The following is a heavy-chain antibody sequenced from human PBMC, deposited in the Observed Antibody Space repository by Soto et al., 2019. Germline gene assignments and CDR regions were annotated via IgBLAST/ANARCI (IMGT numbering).Heavy chain of an antibody. D-gene: IGHD6-13*01. J-gene: IGHJ4*02. CDR3: ARVGSSSWYPSPLWPLDY. V-gene: IGHV1-18*01. CDR2: ISAYNGNT. CDR1: GYTFTSYG. Sequence: ASVKVSCKASGYTFTSYGISWVRQAPGQGLEWMGWISAYNGNTNYAQKLQGRVTMTTDTSTSTAYMELRSLRSDDTAVYYCARVGSSSWYPSPLWPLDYWGQGTLVTVSS.